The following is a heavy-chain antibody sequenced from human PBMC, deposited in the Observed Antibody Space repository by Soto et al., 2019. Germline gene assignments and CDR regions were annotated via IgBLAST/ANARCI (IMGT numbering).Heavy chain of an antibody. CDR2: ISAYNGNT. CDR1: GYTFTSYG. V-gene: IGHV1-18*01. D-gene: IGHD3-16*01. J-gene: IGHJ6*02. Sequence: QVQLVQSGAEVKKPGASVKVSCKASGYTFTSYGISWVRQAPGQGLEWMGWISAYNGNTNYAQKLQGRVTMTTDTAHSTAHMGLKGLGFEDKGVYYLSRGLVSTVTTNYGIGGWGQGNTVTVSS. CDR3: SRGLVSTVTTNYGIGG.